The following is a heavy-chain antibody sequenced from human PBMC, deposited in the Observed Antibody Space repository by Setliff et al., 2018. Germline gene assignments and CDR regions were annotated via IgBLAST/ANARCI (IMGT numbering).Heavy chain of an antibody. CDR1: GYTLTDYY. V-gene: IGHV1-2*04. J-gene: IGHJ5*02. Sequence: ASVKVSCKASGYTLTDYYMHWVRQAPGQGLEWMGWINPNSGGTNYAQKFQGWATMTRDTSISTAYMELSRLRSDDTAVYYCARDLYYYDSSGSQGANWFDPWGQGTLVTVSS. D-gene: IGHD3-22*01. CDR3: ARDLYYYDSSGSQGANWFDP. CDR2: INPNSGGT.